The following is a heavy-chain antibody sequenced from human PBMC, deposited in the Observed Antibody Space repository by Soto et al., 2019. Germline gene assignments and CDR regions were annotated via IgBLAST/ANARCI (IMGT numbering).Heavy chain of an antibody. CDR2: IDYSGST. CDR1: GGSFSGYY. J-gene: IGHJ4*02. V-gene: IGHV4-34*02. D-gene: IGHD3-22*01. CDR3: ARGRYYFDSSGYDY. Sequence: QVQLQQWGAGLLKPSETLSLTCAVSGGSFSGYYWTWVRQTPGRGLEWIGEIDYSGSTSYHPSLKGRVTMAIDTSKNQFSLKVTSVTAADTAVYSCARGRYYFDSSGYDYWGQGTQVTVSS.